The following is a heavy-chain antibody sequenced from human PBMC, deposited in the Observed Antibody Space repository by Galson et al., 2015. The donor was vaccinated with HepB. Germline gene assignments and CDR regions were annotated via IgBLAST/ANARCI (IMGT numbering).Heavy chain of an antibody. V-gene: IGHV3-53*01. J-gene: IGHJ1*01. CDR2: IYSGGSTT. CDR3: ARVPSAEYFQY. D-gene: IGHD6-6*01. Sequence: SLRLSCAASGFTVSSNHMSWVRQAPGKGLEWVSLIYSGGSTTYYADSVKGRFTISRDNSKNTLYLQMNSLRVEDTAVYYCARVPSAEYFQYWGQGALVTVSS. CDR1: GFTVSSNH.